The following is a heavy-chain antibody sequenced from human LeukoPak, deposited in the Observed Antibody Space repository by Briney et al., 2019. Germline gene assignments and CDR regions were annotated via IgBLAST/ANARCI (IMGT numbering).Heavy chain of an antibody. Sequence: TSETLSLTCTVSGGSISSGGYYWSWIRQHPGKGLEWIGYIYYSGSTYYNPSLKSRVTISVDTSKNQFSLKLSSVTAADTAVYYCARLPTDLLAFDYWGQGTLVTVSS. CDR1: GGSISSGGYY. CDR3: ARLPTDLLAFDY. CDR2: IYYSGST. D-gene: IGHD2-8*02. V-gene: IGHV4-31*03. J-gene: IGHJ4*02.